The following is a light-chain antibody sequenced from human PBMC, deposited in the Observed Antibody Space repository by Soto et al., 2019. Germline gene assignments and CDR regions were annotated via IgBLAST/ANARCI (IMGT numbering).Light chain of an antibody. J-gene: IGKJ1*01. V-gene: IGKV1-5*01. CDR1: QSFTRW. Sequence: DTHMTPLPSTLYASVAYRGNLTCRASQSFTRWLDWYQLKPGNAPKLLMYDSSTSKDGVPSRFRGSGSGTEFTLPISSLQPDDFATYYCQQYNPHTLTFGQGTKVDIK. CDR3: QQYNPHTLT. CDR2: DSS.